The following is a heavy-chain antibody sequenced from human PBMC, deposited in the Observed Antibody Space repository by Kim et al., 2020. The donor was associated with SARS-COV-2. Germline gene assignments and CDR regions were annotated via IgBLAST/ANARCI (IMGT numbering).Heavy chain of an antibody. J-gene: IGHJ6*02. Sequence: GGSLRLSCAASGFTVSSNYMSWVRQAPGKGLEWVSVIYSGGSTYYADSVKGRFTISRDNSKNTLYLQMNSLRAEDTAVYYCARDRLSPGNTYYYGMDVWGQGTTVTVSS. D-gene: IGHD1-1*01. CDR1: GFTVSSNY. CDR2: IYSGGST. CDR3: ARDRLSPGNTYYYGMDV. V-gene: IGHV3-53*01.